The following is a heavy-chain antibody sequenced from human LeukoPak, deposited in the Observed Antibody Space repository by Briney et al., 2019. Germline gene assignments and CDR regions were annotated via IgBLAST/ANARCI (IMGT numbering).Heavy chain of an antibody. V-gene: IGHV1-2*04. J-gene: IGHJ3*02. D-gene: IGHD6-19*01. CDR2: INPNSGGT. Sequence: ASVKVSCKASGYTFTSYGISWVRQAPGQGLEWMGWINPNSGGTNYAQKFQGWVTMTRDTSISTAYMELSRLRSDDTAVYYCARSEQWLVPNAFDIWGQGTMVTVSS. CDR1: GYTFTSYG. CDR3: ARSEQWLVPNAFDI.